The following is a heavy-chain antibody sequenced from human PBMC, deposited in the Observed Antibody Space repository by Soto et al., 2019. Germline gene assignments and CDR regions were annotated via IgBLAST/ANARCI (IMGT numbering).Heavy chain of an antibody. V-gene: IGHV3-23*01. Sequence: GGSLRLSCAASGFTFSSYAMSWVRQAPGKGLEWVSAIGAGSAGTHYADSVKGRFTISRDDSKNTLYLEMNSLRADDTAVYYCAAPRVWVARTRYFDPWGQGTPVTVSS. D-gene: IGHD3-16*01. CDR1: GFTFSSYA. J-gene: IGHJ5*02. CDR2: IGAGSAGT. CDR3: AAPRVWVARTRYFDP.